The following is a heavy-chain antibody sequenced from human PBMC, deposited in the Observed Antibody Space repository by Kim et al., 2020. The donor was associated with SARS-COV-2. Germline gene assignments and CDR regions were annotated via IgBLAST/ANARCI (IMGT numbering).Heavy chain of an antibody. D-gene: IGHD3-10*01. CDR1: GGSFSGYY. V-gene: IGHV4-34*01. CDR2: INHSGTT. Sequence: SETLSLTCDVYGGSFSGYYWSWIRQSPGKGLEWIGEINHSGTTTYNPSLKSRVTISVDTSKNQFSLKLNSVTAADTAVYYCARAYGSGSYYKYYYYGMNVWGQGTTVTVSS. J-gene: IGHJ6*02. CDR3: ARAYGSGSYYKYYYYGMNV.